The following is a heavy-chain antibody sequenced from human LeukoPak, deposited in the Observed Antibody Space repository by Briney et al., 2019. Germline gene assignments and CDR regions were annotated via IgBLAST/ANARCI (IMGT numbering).Heavy chain of an antibody. CDR2: INSDGSSI. J-gene: IGHJ4*02. CDR3: ATRAGYSYGYHYYFDY. Sequence: GGSLRLSCAASGFTFSSYWMHWVRQAPGKGLVWVSRINSDGSSITYADSVKGRFTISRDNAKNTLYLQMNSLRVEDTAVYYCATRAGYSYGYHYYFDYWGQGTLVTVSS. CDR1: GFTFSSYW. D-gene: IGHD5-18*01. V-gene: IGHV3-74*03.